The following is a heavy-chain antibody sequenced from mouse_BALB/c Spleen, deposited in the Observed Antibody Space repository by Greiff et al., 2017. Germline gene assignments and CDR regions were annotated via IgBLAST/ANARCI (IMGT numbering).Heavy chain of an antibody. V-gene: IGHV1-7*01. D-gene: IGHD2-14*01. Sequence: QVQLKESGAELAKPGASVKMSCKASGYTFTSYWMHWVKQRPGQGLEWIGYINPSTGYTEYNQKFKDKATLTADKSSSTAYMQLSSLTSEDSAVYYCARRYDYFDYWGQGTTLTVSS. CDR3: ARRYDYFDY. CDR1: GYTFTSYW. J-gene: IGHJ2*01. CDR2: INPSTGYT.